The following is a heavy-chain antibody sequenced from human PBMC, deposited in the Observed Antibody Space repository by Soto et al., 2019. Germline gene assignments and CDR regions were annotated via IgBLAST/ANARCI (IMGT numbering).Heavy chain of an antibody. CDR2: IYYSGST. CDR1: GGSISSGGYY. CDR3: ARSYSNYGDYYYYMDV. J-gene: IGHJ6*03. D-gene: IGHD4-4*01. V-gene: IGHV4-31*03. Sequence: SETLSLTCTVSGGSISSGGYYWSWIRQHPGKGLEWIGYIYYSGSTYYNPSLKSRVTISVDTSKNQFSLKLSSVTAADTAVYYCARSYSNYGDYYYYMDVWGKGTTVTVSS.